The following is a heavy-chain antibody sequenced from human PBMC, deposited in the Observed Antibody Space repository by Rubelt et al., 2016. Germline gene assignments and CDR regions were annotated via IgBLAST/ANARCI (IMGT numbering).Heavy chain of an antibody. CDR3: ARVGTAMVTT. D-gene: IGHD5-18*01. CDR1: GYTFTGYY. V-gene: IGHV1-69*09. J-gene: IGHJ5*02. Sequence: QVQLVQSGAEVKKPGASVKVSCKASGYTFTGYYMHWVRQAPGQGLEWMGRINPILGIANYAQKFQGRVTITADKSTSTAYMELSSLRSEDTAVYYCARVGTAMVTTWGQGTLVTVSS. CDR2: INPILGIA.